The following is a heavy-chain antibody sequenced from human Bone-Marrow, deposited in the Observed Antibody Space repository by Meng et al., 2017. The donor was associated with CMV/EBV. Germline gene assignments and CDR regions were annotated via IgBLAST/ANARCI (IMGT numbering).Heavy chain of an antibody. V-gene: IGHV1-69*10. J-gene: IGHJ6*02. D-gene: IGHD2-2*01. CDR3: ARGGGGYQLLLYNDYCGMDV. CDR2: IIPILGIA. Sequence: SVKVSCKASGGTFSSYAISWVRQAPGQGLEWMGGIIPILGIANYAQKFQGRVTITADKSTSTAYMELSSLRSEDTAVYYCARGGGGYQLLLYNDYCGMDVWGQGTTVTVSS. CDR1: GGTFSSYA.